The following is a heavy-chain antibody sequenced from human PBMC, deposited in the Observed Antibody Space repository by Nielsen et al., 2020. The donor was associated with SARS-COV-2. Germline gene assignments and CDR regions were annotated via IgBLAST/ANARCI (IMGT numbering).Heavy chain of an antibody. CDR1: GYTFANYP. CDR2: ISTYNGDT. Sequence: ASVKVSCKASGYTFANYPITWVRQAPGQGLQFMGWISTYNGDTDYAQNLRDRVTMTTGTSTGTAYMELRSLTSDDTAVYYCARGLGRGAIPDYWGQGTLVTVSS. CDR3: ARGLGRGAIPDY. D-gene: IGHD3-10*01. V-gene: IGHV1-18*01. J-gene: IGHJ4*02.